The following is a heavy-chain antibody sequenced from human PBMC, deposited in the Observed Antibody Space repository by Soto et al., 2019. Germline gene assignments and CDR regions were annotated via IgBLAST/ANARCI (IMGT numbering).Heavy chain of an antibody. CDR2: ISFDGSNK. D-gene: IGHD6-19*01. CDR1: GFTFSNYA. V-gene: IGHV3-30-3*01. Sequence: PGGSLRLSCVASGFTFSNYAMHWVRQTPGKGLEWVAVISFDGSNKYYADSVKGRFTISRDNSKQTVYLQTNSLRPDDSALYYCSTSPGIAVASAFDFWGQGTKVTV. J-gene: IGHJ3*01. CDR3: STSPGIAVASAFDF.